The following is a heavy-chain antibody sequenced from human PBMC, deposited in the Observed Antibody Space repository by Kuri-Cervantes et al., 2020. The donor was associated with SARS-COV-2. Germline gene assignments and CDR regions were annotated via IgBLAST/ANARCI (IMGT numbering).Heavy chain of an antibody. CDR2: TFPNAEP. Sequence: SGPTLVKPTETLTLTCTVSGFSLSNLRMGVTWIRQPPGKALEWLALTFPNAEPSYTTSLKSRLSISKDTSKSQVSLTVTNADPVDTATYYCARIQKHLILWNFYYYMDVWGKGTTVTVSS. CDR1: GFSLSNLRMG. CDR3: ARIQKHLILWNFYYYMDV. J-gene: IGHJ6*03. V-gene: IGHV2-26*01. D-gene: IGHD2/OR15-2a*01.